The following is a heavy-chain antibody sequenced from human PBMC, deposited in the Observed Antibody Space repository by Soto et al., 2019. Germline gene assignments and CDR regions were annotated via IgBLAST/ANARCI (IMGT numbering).Heavy chain of an antibody. D-gene: IGHD1-20*01. CDR3: ARSIRGPRRFNGMDV. V-gene: IGHV2-70*13. Sequence: ESGPTLVNPTETLTLTCTFSGFSLTSPGMCVSWIHQSPGKALEWLALIERDDDDKYYSTSLKTRLTISKDTRKNQVVLTMANMEPADTATYYCARSIRGPRRFNGMDVWGQGTTVTV. J-gene: IGHJ6*02. CDR1: GFSLTSPGMC. CDR2: IERDDDDK.